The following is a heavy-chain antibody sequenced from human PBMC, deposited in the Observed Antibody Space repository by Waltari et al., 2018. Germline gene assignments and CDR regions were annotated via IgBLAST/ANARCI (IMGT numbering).Heavy chain of an antibody. CDR1: GFTFSNAY. J-gene: IGHJ5*02. CDR3: TTKLYS. CDR2: VKSYTDGGTT. Sequence: EVQLVESGGGLVEPGESLRLSCAASGFTFSNAYMTWVRQAPGKGRELVGRVKSYTDGGTTEYAAPVKGRFIISRDDSKNTLYLQMNSLKTEDTAVYYCTTKLYSWGQGTLVTVSS. V-gene: IGHV3-15*05. D-gene: IGHD2-15*01.